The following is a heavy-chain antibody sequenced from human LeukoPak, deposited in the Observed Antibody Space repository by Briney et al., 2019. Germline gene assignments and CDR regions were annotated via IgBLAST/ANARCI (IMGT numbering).Heavy chain of an antibody. V-gene: IGHV4-59*01. CDR2: IYYSRST. Sequence: SETLSLTCTVSGGSIRSYYWSWIRQPPGKGLEGIGYIYYSRSTNYTPYLKSRVTISVDTSKNQCSLNLSSVSAADTDVSYCARGGIPGFDYWGQGTLVTVSS. J-gene: IGHJ4*02. D-gene: IGHD3-16*01. CDR1: GGSIRSYY. CDR3: ARGGIPGFDY.